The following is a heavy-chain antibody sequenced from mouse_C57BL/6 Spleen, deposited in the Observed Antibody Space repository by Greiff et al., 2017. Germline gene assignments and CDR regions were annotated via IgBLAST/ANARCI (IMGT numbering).Heavy chain of an antibody. J-gene: IGHJ3*01. CDR3: AHGYDGAY. D-gene: IGHD2-2*01. V-gene: IGHV1-52*01. CDR2: IDPSDSDT. Sequence: QVQLQQPGAELVRPGSSVKLSCKASGYTFTSYWMHWVKQRPIQGLEWIGNIDPSDSDTHYNQKFKDKATLTVDKSSSTAYMQLSSLTSEDSAVYYCAHGYDGAYWGQGTLVTVSA. CDR1: GYTFTSYW.